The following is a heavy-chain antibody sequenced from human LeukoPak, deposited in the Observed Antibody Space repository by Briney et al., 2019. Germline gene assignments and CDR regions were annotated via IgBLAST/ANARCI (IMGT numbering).Heavy chain of an antibody. CDR1: GFTFSGSA. CDR3: TRRGYYYMDV. CDR2: IRSKANSYAT. Sequence: GGSLRLSCAASGFTFSGSAMHWVRQASGKGLEWVGRIRSKANSYATAYAASVKGRFTISRDDSKNTAYLQMNSLRTEDTAVYYCTRRGYYYMDVWGKGTTVTVSS. J-gene: IGHJ6*03. V-gene: IGHV3-73*01.